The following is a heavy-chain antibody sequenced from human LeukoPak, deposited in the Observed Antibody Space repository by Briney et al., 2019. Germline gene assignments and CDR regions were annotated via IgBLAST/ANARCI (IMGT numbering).Heavy chain of an antibody. J-gene: IGHJ4*02. Sequence: ASVKVSCKASGYTFTSYGISWVRQAPGQGLEWRGCISTYNGDTNYAQKLQGSVTMPTDTSTNTAYMELRSLRSDDTAVYYCAREGLGELTLDYWGQGTLVTVSS. CDR3: AREGLGELTLDY. V-gene: IGHV1-18*01. D-gene: IGHD3-16*01. CDR1: GYTFTSYG. CDR2: ISTYNGDT.